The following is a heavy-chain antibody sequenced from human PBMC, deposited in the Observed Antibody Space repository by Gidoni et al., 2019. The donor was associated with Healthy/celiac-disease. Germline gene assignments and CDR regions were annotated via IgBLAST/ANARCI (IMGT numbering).Heavy chain of an antibody. CDR3: AKDLDVVVIAIESAFDI. J-gene: IGHJ3*02. CDR1: GFPFRSYG. D-gene: IGHD2-21*01. Sequence: QVQLVESGGGVVQPGRSLRLSCAASGFPFRSYGMHWVRQAPGKGLEWVAVISYDGSNKYYADSVKGRFTISRDNSKNTLYLQMNSLRAEDTAVYYCAKDLDVVVIAIESAFDIWGQGTMVTVSS. CDR2: ISYDGSNK. V-gene: IGHV3-30*18.